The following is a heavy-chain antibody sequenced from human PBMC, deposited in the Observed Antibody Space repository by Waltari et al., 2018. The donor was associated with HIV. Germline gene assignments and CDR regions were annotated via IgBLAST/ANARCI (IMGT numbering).Heavy chain of an antibody. V-gene: IGHV3-48*01. CDR3: ARETYYYDSSGPYFDY. CDR1: GFTFPSYV. CDR2: ISSSSSTI. D-gene: IGHD3-22*01. J-gene: IGHJ4*02. Sequence: EVQLVESGGGLVQHGGSLRLSCAASGFTFPSYVMNWVRQAPGKGLEWVSFISSSSSTIYYADSVKGRFTISRDNAKNSLYLQMNSLRAEDTAVYYCARETYYYDSSGPYFDYWGQGTLVTVSS.